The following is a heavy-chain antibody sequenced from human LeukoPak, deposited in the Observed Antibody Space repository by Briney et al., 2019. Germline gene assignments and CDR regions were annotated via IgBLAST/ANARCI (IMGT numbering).Heavy chain of an antibody. Sequence: ASVKVSCKASGYTFTGYYMHWVRQAPGQGLEWMGWINPNSGGTNYAQKFQGRVTMTRDTSINTAYMELSRLRSDDTAVYYCARDHCSSTSCPMLYYYYMDVWGKGTTVTVSS. CDR2: INPNSGGT. D-gene: IGHD2-2*01. J-gene: IGHJ6*03. CDR3: ARDHCSSTSCPMLYYYYMDV. CDR1: GYTFTGYY. V-gene: IGHV1-2*02.